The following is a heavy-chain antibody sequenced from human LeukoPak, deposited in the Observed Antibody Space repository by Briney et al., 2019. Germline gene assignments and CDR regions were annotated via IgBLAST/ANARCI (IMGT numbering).Heavy chain of an antibody. J-gene: IGHJ4*02. V-gene: IGHV4-59*01. CDR1: GGSISSYY. CDR2: IYYSGST. CDR3: ARGRSYSSSYAGTFDY. Sequence: SETLSLTCTVPGGSISSYYWSWIRQPPGKGLEWIGYIYYSGSTNYNPSLKSRVTISVDTSKNQFSLKLSSVTAADTAVYYCARGRSYSSSYAGTFDYWGQGTLVTVSS. D-gene: IGHD6-13*01.